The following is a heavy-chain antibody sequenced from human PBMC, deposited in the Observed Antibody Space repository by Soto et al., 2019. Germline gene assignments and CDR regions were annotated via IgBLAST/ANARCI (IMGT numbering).Heavy chain of an antibody. Sequence: QVQLVQSGAEVKKPGSSVKVSCKASGGTFSSYTISWVRQAPGQGLEWMGRIIPILGIANYAQKFQGRVTITADKSTSTAYMELSSLRSEDTAVYYCARGPRSSGAPPHYWGQGTLVTVSS. V-gene: IGHV1-69*02. J-gene: IGHJ4*02. CDR1: GGTFSSYT. D-gene: IGHD6-19*01. CDR3: ARGPRSSGAPPHY. CDR2: IIPILGIA.